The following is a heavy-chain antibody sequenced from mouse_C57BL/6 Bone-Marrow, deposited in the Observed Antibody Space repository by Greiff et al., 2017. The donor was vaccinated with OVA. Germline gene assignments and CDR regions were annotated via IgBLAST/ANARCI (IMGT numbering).Heavy chain of an antibody. D-gene: IGHD1-1*01. CDR1: GYTFTSYW. J-gene: IGHJ4*01. CDR3: ARFDGTTVVAQYYYAMDY. CDR2: INPSNGGT. Sequence: QVQLQQPGTELVKPGASVKLSCKASGYTFTSYWMHWVKQRPGQGLEWIGNINPSNGGTNYNEKFKSKATLTVDKSSSTAYMQLSSLTSEDSAVYYCARFDGTTVVAQYYYAMDYWGQGTSVTVSS. V-gene: IGHV1-53*01.